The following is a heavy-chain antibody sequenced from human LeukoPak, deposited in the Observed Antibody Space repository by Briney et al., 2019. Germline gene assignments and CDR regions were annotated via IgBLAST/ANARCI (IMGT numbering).Heavy chain of an antibody. CDR2: LNPNSGAT. V-gene: IGHV1-2*02. CDR1: GYTFTVNY. D-gene: IGHD6-13*01. CDR3: ARGAGSSWFDY. Sequence: ASVMVSFKPSGYTFTVNYLHWVRQAPGQGLEWMGWLNPNSGATNYSQKFQGRVTLTRETSIRTAYMELASLTSDDTAIYYCARGAGSSWFDYWGQGALITVSS. J-gene: IGHJ4*02.